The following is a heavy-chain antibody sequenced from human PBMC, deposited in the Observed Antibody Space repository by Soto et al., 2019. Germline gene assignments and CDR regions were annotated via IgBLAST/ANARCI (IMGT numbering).Heavy chain of an antibody. CDR1: GYTFTSNG. J-gene: IGHJ3*02. Sequence: QVQLVQSGPEVKKPGASVKVSCKASGYTFTSNGFSWVRQAPGQGLEWMGWISAYNGNTNYAQKVQGRVTMTTDTSTSTAYMELRSLRSDDTAVYYCARDPVGYCSGGSCYVNDAFEIWGQGTMVTVSS. CDR2: ISAYNGNT. V-gene: IGHV1-18*01. CDR3: ARDPVGYCSGGSCYVNDAFEI. D-gene: IGHD2-15*01.